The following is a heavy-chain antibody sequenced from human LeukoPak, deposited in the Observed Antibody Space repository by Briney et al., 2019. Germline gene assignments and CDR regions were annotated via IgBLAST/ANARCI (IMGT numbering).Heavy chain of an antibody. CDR1: GFTFSSYS. D-gene: IGHD6-19*01. CDR2: ISSSSSYI. Sequence: GGSLRLSCAASGFTFSSYSMNWVRQAPGKGLEWVSSISSSSSYIYYADSVKGRFTISRDNAKNSLYLRMNSLRAEDTAVYYCARGVAVAGRNFQYWGQGTLVTVSS. V-gene: IGHV3-21*01. J-gene: IGHJ1*01. CDR3: ARGVAVAGRNFQY.